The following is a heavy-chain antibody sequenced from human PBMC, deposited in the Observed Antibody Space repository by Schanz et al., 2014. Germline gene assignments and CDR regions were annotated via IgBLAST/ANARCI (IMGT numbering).Heavy chain of an antibody. CDR1: GFTFSNAW. V-gene: IGHV3-15*01. J-gene: IGHJ5*02. Sequence: EVQLVESGGCLAQPGGSLRLSCVASGFTFSNAWMNWVRQGPGNRLEWVGRIKSRSDGGTTDYAAPVKGRFIISRDDSRNTLYLQMSGLKTEDTAVYYCSTTPNFYASGTYSWFDPWGQGTRVTVSS. D-gene: IGHD3-10*01. CDR3: STTPNFYASGTYSWFDP. CDR2: IKSRSDGGTT.